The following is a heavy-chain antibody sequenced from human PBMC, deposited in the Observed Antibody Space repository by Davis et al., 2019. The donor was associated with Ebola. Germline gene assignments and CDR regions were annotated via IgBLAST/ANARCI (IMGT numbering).Heavy chain of an antibody. J-gene: IGHJ6*03. CDR3: ARVVADAGGDMDV. Sequence: PSETLSLTCTVSGVSVNSDDYYWTWIRQPPGKGLEWIGYFYYSGNANYSPSLEGRVTISGDASKNQFSLNLSSVTAADTAVYYCARVVADAGGDMDVWGKGTSVTVSS. CDR1: GVSVNSDDYY. V-gene: IGHV4-61*08. CDR2: FYYSGNA. D-gene: IGHD1-1*01.